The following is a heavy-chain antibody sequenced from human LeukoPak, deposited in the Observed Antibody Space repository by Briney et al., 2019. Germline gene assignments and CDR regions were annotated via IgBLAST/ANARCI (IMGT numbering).Heavy chain of an antibody. CDR1: GGSISSYY. Sequence: ASETLSLTCTVSGGSISSYYWSWIRQPAGRGLEWVGRLYSSGSTNYNPSLKSRVTMSVDTSKNQFSLRLSSVTAADTAIYYCARHVRYSYGDAFDIWGQGTMVTVSS. D-gene: IGHD5-18*01. V-gene: IGHV4-4*07. CDR2: LYSSGST. J-gene: IGHJ3*02. CDR3: ARHVRYSYGDAFDI.